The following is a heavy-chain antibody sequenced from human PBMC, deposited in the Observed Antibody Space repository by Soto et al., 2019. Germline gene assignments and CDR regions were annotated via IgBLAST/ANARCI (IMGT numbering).Heavy chain of an antibody. V-gene: IGHV3-7*01. Sequence: EVQLVESGGGLVQPGGSLRLSCAASGFTFSSYWMSWVRQAPGKGLEWVANIKQDGSEKYYVDSVKGRFTISRDNAKNSLYLQMNSLRAEDTAVYYCARMQGVHYDYVWGSYRPRHWWFDPWGQGTLVTVSS. CDR2: IKQDGSEK. CDR1: GFTFSSYW. D-gene: IGHD3-16*02. J-gene: IGHJ5*02. CDR3: ARMQGVHYDYVWGSYRPRHWWFDP.